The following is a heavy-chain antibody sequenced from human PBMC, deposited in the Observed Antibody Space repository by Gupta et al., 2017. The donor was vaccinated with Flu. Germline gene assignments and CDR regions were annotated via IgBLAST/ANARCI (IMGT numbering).Heavy chain of an antibody. CDR1: GFTFADYG. Sequence: EVPLVASGGGVVRPGWFLSLSGAAPGFTFADYGMCWVRQAPGKGLDWVSDINWNGGSTDYADSVKGRFTISRDNAKNSLYLQMNSLRAEDTALYHCARSGYCSSTSCQSAFDIWGQGTMVTVSS. D-gene: IGHD2-2*01. CDR2: INWNGGST. V-gene: IGHV3-20*01. J-gene: IGHJ3*02. CDR3: ARSGYCSSTSCQSAFDI.